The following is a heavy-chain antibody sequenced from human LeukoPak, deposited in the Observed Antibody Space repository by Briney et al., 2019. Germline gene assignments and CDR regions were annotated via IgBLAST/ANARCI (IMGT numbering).Heavy chain of an antibody. CDR1: GFIFSSYS. CDR3: ARSARDSEYTNMDS. Sequence: GGSLRLSCAASGFIFSSYSMNWVRQAPGKGLEWVSSISSSSSYIYYADSVKGRFTISRDNAKNSLSLQMNSLRAEDTAVYYCARSARDSEYTNMDSWGQGTLVTVSS. J-gene: IGHJ4*02. D-gene: IGHD5-18*01. V-gene: IGHV3-21*01. CDR2: ISSSSSYI.